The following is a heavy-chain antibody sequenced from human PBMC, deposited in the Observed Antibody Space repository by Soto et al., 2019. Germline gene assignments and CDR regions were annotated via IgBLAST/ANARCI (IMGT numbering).Heavy chain of an antibody. J-gene: IGHJ3*02. CDR2: IYYSGST. CDR3: AENILYYDSRQGAFDI. CDR1: GGSISSGGYY. Sequence: NPSETLSLTCTVSGGSISSGGYYWSWIRQHPGKGLEWIGYIYYSGSTYYNPSLKSRVAISVDTSKNQFSLKLSSVTAADTAVYYCAENILYYDSRQGAFDIWGQGTMVTV. V-gene: IGHV4-31*03. D-gene: IGHD3-22*01.